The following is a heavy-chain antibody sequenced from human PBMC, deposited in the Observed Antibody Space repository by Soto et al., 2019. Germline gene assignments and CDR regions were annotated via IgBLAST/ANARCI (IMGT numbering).Heavy chain of an antibody. D-gene: IGHD3-22*01. CDR1: GGSISSYY. V-gene: IGHV4-59*08. Sequence: PSETLSLTCTVSGGSISSYYWSWIRQPPGKGLEWIGYIYYSGSTNYNPSLKSRVTISVDTSKNQFSLILNSVTAADTAVYYCARVGPWVPYYYDSSPYTFENWFDPWGQGTLVTVS. J-gene: IGHJ5*02. CDR2: IYYSGST. CDR3: ARVGPWVPYYYDSSPYTFENWFDP.